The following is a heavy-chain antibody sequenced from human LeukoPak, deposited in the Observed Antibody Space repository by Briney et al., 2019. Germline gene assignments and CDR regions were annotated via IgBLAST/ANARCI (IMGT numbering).Heavy chain of an antibody. CDR1: GGSFSGYY. D-gene: IGHD6-19*01. CDR3: ARMGGQWLVRGLFDY. Sequence: SETLSLTCAVYGGSFSGYYWSWIRQPPGKGLEWIGEINHSGSTNYNPSLKSRVTISVDTSKNQFSLKLSSVTAADTAVYYCARMGGQWLVRGLFDYWGQGTLVTVSS. CDR2: INHSGST. J-gene: IGHJ4*02. V-gene: IGHV4-34*01.